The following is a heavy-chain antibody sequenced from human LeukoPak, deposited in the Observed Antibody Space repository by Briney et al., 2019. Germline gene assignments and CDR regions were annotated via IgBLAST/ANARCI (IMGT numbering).Heavy chain of an antibody. CDR2: INPNSGGT. Sequence: ASVKVSCKASGYTFTGYYMHWVRQAPGQGLEWMGWINPNSGGTNYAQKFQGRVTMTRDTSISTAYMELSRLRSDDTAVYYCARDGVVNYYDSSGYYLGVSDHWGQGTLVRLL. CDR1: GYTFTGYY. J-gene: IGHJ4*02. CDR3: ARDGVVNYYDSSGYYLGVSDH. V-gene: IGHV1-2*02. D-gene: IGHD3-22*01.